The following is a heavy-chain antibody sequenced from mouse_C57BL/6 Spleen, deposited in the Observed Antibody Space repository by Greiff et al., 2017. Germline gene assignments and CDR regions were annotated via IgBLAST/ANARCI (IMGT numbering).Heavy chain of an antibody. CDR3: ARYGPDFDY. CDR1: GYTFTSYG. CDR2: IYPRSGNT. J-gene: IGHJ2*01. D-gene: IGHD1-1*02. V-gene: IGHV1-81*01. Sequence: VQGVESGAELARPGASVKLSCKASGYTFTSYGISWVKQRTGQGLEWIGEIYPRSGNTYYNEKFKGKATLTADKSSSTAYMELRSLTSEDSAVYFCARYGPDFDYWGQGATLTVSS.